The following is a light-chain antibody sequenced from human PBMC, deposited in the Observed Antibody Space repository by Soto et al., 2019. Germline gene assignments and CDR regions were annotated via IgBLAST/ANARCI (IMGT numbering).Light chain of an antibody. V-gene: IGKV3-20*01. CDR3: QLYGSSPPRYT. J-gene: IGKJ2*01. Sequence: EIVLTQSPGTLYLSPGERATLSCRASQSVSSNYIAWYQQKRGQAPRLLIYAASARATGIPDRFSGSGSGTDFTLTISRLEPEDFAVYFCQLYGSSPPRYTFGQGTKVDIK. CDR1: QSVSSNY. CDR2: AAS.